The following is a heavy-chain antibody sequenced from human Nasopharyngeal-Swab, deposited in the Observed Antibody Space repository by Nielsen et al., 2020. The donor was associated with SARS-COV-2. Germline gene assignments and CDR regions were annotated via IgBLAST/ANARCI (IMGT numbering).Heavy chain of an antibody. D-gene: IGHD5-12*01. V-gene: IGHV5-51*01. CDR2: IFPGDSDT. CDR1: SYHFADYW. CDR3: VRLKVEDIRRRYIDS. J-gene: IGHJ4*02. Sequence: GESLKISCQGSSYHFADYWVGWVRQLPGKGLEGIGMIFPGDSDTKYSPSFEGQVTISDDRSISSAYLQWRSLKASDTAIYYCVRLKVEDIRRRYIDSWGQGTLLTVSS.